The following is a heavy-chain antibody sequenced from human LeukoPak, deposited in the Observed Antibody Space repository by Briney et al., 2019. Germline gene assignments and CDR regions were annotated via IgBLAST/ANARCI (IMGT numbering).Heavy chain of an antibody. CDR3: AKDQGERSSASCYPDY. CDR1: GFTFSSYG. J-gene: IGHJ4*02. V-gene: IGHV3-30*02. D-gene: IGHD2-2*01. CDR2: IRYDGSNK. Sequence: LSGGSLRLSCAASGFTFSSYGMHWVRQAPGKGLEWVAFIRYDGSNKYYADSVKGRFTISRDNSKNTLYLQMNSLRAEDTAVYYCAKDQGERSSASCYPDYWGQGTLVTVSS.